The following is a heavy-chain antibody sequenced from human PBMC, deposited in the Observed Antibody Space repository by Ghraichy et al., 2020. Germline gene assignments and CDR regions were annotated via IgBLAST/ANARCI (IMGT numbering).Heavy chain of an antibody. J-gene: IGHJ3*02. CDR3: ARGSYYYGQPRDAFDI. V-gene: IGHV3-11*06. CDR1: GFTFSDYY. D-gene: IGHD3-10*01. CDR2: ISSSSSYT. Sequence: GESLNISCAASGFTFSDYYMSWIRQAPGKGLEWVSYISSSSSYTNYADSVKGRFTISRDNAKNSLYLQMNSLRAEDTAVYYCARGSYYYGQPRDAFDIWGQGTMVTVSS.